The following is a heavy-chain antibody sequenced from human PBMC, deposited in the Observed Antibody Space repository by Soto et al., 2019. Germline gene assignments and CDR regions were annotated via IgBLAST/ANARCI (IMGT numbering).Heavy chain of an antibody. D-gene: IGHD2-2*01. CDR2: INPSGGST. J-gene: IGHJ6*02. CDR1: GYTFTSYY. CDR3: ARRGPGVPAATLVYYYYGMDV. Sequence: GASVKVSCKASGYTFTSYYMHWVRQAPGQGLEWMGIINPSGGSTSYAQKFQGRVTMTRDTSTSTVYMELSSLRSEDTAVYYCARRGPGVPAATLVYYYYGMDVWGQGTTVTVSS. V-gene: IGHV1-46*01.